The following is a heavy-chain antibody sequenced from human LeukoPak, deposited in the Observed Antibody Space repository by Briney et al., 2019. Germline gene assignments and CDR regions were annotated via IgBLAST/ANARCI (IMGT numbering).Heavy chain of an antibody. Sequence: PSQTLSLTCAVSGGSISSGDYSWSWIRQPPGKGLEWIGYIYHSGRTYYNPSLKSRVTISIDRSKNQFSLKLSSVTAADTAVYYCVRDLLWFGEAYFDYWGQGTLVTVSS. CDR3: VRDLLWFGEAYFDY. CDR1: GGSISSGDYS. V-gene: IGHV4-30-2*01. D-gene: IGHD3-10*01. CDR2: IYHSGRT. J-gene: IGHJ4*02.